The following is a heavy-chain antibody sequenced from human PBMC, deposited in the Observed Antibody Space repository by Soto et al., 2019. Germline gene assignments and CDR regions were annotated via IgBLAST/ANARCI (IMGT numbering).Heavy chain of an antibody. Sequence: VQLLESGGGLVQPGGSLRLSCAASGFTFSSYAMSWVRQAPGKGLEWVAVISYDGSNKYYADSVKGRFTISRDNSKNTLYLQMNSLRAEDTAVYYCARTTMVRGVYYYYGMDVWGQGTTVTVSS. CDR1: GFTFSSYA. CDR2: ISYDGSNK. CDR3: ARTTMVRGVYYYYGMDV. J-gene: IGHJ6*02. V-gene: IGHV3-30-3*01. D-gene: IGHD3-10*01.